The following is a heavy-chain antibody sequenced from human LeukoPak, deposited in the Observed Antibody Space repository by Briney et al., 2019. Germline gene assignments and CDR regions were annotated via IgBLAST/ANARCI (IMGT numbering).Heavy chain of an antibody. V-gene: IGHV4-61*02. D-gene: IGHD2-2*01. CDR2: IYTSGST. CDR1: GGSISSGSYY. Sequence: SETLSLTCTVSGGSISSGSYYWSWIRQPAGKGLEWIGRIYTSGSTNYNPSLKSRVTISVDTSKNQFSLKLSSVTAADTAVYYCARAAPAALNWFDPWGQGALVTVSS. J-gene: IGHJ5*02. CDR3: ARAAPAALNWFDP.